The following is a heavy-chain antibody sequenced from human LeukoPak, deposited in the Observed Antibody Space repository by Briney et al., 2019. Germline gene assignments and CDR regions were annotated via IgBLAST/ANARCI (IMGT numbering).Heavy chain of an antibody. V-gene: IGHV1-24*01. Sequence: ASVKVSCKVSGYTLTELSMHWVRQAPGKGLEWMGGFDTEDGETIYAQKFQGRVTMTEDTSTDTAYMDLSSVRYEDTPVYNCASTTGWLEWFVPWGQGNLGTVSS. CDR2: FDTEDGET. CDR1: GYTLTELS. CDR3: ASTTGWLEWFVP. D-gene: IGHD2-2*01. J-gene: IGHJ5*02.